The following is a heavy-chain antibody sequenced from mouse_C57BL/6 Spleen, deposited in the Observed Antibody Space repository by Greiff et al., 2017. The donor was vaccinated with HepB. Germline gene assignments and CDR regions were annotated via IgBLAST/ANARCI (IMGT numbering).Heavy chain of an antibody. D-gene: IGHD2-1*01. CDR2: INPNNGGT. Sequence: EVQLQQSGPELVKPGASVKISCKASGYTFTDYYMNWVKQSHGKSLEWIGDINPNNGGTSYNQKFKGKATLTVDNSSSTAYMEHRSLTSEDSAVYYCARGGAFYYGNVRGNYFDYWGQGTTLTVSS. CDR3: ARGGAFYYGNVRGNYFDY. CDR1: GYTFTDYY. J-gene: IGHJ2*01. V-gene: IGHV1-26*01.